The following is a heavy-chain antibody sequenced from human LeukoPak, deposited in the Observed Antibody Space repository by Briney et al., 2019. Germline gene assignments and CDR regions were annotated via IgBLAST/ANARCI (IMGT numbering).Heavy chain of an antibody. J-gene: IGHJ4*02. Sequence: TGGSLRLSCAASGFTFSSYAMHWVRQAPGKGLEWVAVISYDGSNKYYADSVKGRLTISRDNSKNTLCLQMNSLRAEDTAVYYCASLLWFGELGDDYWGQGTLVTVSS. V-gene: IGHV3-30-3*01. CDR3: ASLLWFGELGDDY. CDR1: GFTFSSYA. CDR2: ISYDGSNK. D-gene: IGHD3-10*01.